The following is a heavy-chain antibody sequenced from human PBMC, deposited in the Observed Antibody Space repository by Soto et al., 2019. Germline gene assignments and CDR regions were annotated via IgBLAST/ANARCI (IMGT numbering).Heavy chain of an antibody. V-gene: IGHV3-48*02. CDR2: IGGGSSPI. CDR3: ARARYSYNYDFDY. J-gene: IGHJ4*02. Sequence: SLRLSCAASGFIFSDYSMNWVRQAPGKWLEWVSYIGGGSSPIYYANSVNGRFTISRDNAKNSLYLQMDSLRDEDTAVYYCARARYSYNYDFDYWGQGTLVTVSS. CDR1: GFIFSDYS. D-gene: IGHD5-18*01.